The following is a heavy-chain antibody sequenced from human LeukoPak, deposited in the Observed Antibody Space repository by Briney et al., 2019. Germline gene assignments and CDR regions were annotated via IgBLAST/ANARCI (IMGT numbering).Heavy chain of an antibody. Sequence: IPSETLSLTCTVSGGSISSSSYYWGWIRQPPGKGLEWIGSIYYSGSTYYNPSLKSRVTISVDTSKNQFSLKLSSVTAADTAVYYCASHPPYYYDSSGYYPFDYWGQGTLVTVSS. V-gene: IGHV4-39*01. J-gene: IGHJ4*02. CDR2: IYYSGST. CDR3: ASHPPYYYDSSGYYPFDY. CDR1: GGSISSSSYY. D-gene: IGHD3-22*01.